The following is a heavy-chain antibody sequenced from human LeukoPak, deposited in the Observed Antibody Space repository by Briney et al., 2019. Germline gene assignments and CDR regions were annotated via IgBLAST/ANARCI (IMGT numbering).Heavy chain of an antibody. CDR3: AKERRITMAGTVDYFDY. CDR1: GFTFNSYA. V-gene: IGHV3-23*01. J-gene: IGHJ4*02. CDR2: ISGSGGNT. D-gene: IGHD6-19*01. Sequence: PGGSLRLSCAASGFTFNSYAMSWVRQAPGKGLEWVSSISGSGGNTYYADSMKGRFTISRDNSKNTLYLQMNSLRAADTAVYYCAKERRITMAGTVDYFDYWGQGTLVTVSS.